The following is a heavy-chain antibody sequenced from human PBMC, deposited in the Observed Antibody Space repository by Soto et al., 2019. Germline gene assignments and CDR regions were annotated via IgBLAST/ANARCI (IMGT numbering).Heavy chain of an antibody. Sequence: SETLSLTCAVSGGSISSGGYSWSWIRQPPGKGLEWIGYLYHSGSTYYNPSLKSRVTISVDRSKNQFSLKLSSVTAADTAVYYCARNLETGLENPSKYYYYYYVMDAWGQGNTVTVSS. CDR3: ARNLETGLENPSKYYYYYYVMDA. V-gene: IGHV4-30-2*01. CDR1: GGSISSGGYS. CDR2: LYHSGST. J-gene: IGHJ6*02.